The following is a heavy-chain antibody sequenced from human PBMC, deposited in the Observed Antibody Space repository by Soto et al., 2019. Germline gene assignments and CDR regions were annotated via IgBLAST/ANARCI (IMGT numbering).Heavy chain of an antibody. D-gene: IGHD4-4*01. CDR3: TIMGAHSFDS. J-gene: IGHJ4*02. Sequence: EVQLVESGGGLVQPGGSLRLSCAASGFTFSTDWMSWFRQATGKGLEWVANIKQDGSEKYYVDSVKCRFTISRDSAKNSLSLQMTSLGAEDTAVYYCTIMGAHSFDSWGQGTLVTVSS. CDR2: IKQDGSEK. CDR1: GFTFSTDW. V-gene: IGHV3-7*01.